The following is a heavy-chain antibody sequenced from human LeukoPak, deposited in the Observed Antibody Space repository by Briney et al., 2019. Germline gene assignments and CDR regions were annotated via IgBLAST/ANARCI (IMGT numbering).Heavy chain of an antibody. CDR1: GFTVSRNY. J-gene: IGHJ6*02. CDR2: ITSAGAT. D-gene: IGHD3/OR15-3a*01. V-gene: IGHV3-66*01. CDR3: ATRGLSGYYYGMDV. Sequence: GGSLRLSCAASGFTVSRNYMSWARLAPGKGLECVAIITSAGATHYATSVKGRFTISRDNSKNTMYLQMNSLRVEDMAVYYCATRGLSGYYYGMDVWGQGTTVTVSS.